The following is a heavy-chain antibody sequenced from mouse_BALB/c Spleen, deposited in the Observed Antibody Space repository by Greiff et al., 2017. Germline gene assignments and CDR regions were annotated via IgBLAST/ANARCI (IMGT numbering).Heavy chain of an antibody. J-gene: IGHJ3*01. V-gene: IGHV5-17*02. CDR3: ARGLPRLAY. Sequence: DVMLVESGGGLVQPGGSRKLSCAASGFTFSSFGMHWVRQAPEKGLEWVAYISSGSSTIYYADTVKGRFTISRDNPKNTLFLQMTSLRSEDTAMYYCARGLPRLAYWGQGTLVTVSA. CDR1: GFTFSSFG. D-gene: IGHD2-2*01. CDR2: ISSGSSTI.